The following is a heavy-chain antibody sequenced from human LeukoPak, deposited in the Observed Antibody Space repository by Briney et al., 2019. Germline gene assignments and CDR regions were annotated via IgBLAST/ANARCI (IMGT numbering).Heavy chain of an antibody. J-gene: IGHJ4*02. V-gene: IGHV1-2*02. Sequence: ASVKVSCKASGYTFTGYYMHWVRQAPGQGLEWMGWINPNSGGTNYAQKFQGRVTMTRDTSISTAYMELSRLRSGDTAVYYCARDGEYGSGSYSTDYFDYWGQGTLVTVSS. CDR3: ARDGEYGSGSYSTDYFDY. CDR2: INPNSGGT. CDR1: GYTFTGYY. D-gene: IGHD3-10*01.